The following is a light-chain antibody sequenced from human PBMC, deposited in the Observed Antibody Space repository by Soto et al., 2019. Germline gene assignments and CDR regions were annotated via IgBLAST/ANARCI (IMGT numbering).Light chain of an antibody. CDR1: QGIRND. CDR2: GAS. CDR3: LQDFSYPRT. J-gene: IGKJ1*01. V-gene: IGKV1-6*01. Sequence: IQITQSPSSLSASVGDRVTITCWASQGIRNDLGWYQQSPGKAPKVLIVGASTLQSGVPSRFSGSGSGTDFTLTISSLQPEDSATYYCLQDFSYPRTFGQGTKVDIK.